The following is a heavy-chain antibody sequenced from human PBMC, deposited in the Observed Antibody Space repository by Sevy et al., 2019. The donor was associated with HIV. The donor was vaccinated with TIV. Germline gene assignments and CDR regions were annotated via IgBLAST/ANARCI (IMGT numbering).Heavy chain of an antibody. V-gene: IGHV3-30-3*01. CDR1: GFTFSSYT. CDR3: AREGYCSGGTCYSDKNWFDP. D-gene: IGHD2-15*01. Sequence: GGSLRLSCTASGFTFSSYTMHWVHQAPSKGLEWVAVISYDGSNKYYADSVKGRFTISRDNSNNTLHLQMNSLRAEDTALYYCAREGYCSGGTCYSDKNWFDPWGQGTLVTVSS. CDR2: ISYDGSNK. J-gene: IGHJ5*02.